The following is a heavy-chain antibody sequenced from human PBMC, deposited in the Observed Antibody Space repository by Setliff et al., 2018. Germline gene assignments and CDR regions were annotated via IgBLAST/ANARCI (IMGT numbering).Heavy chain of an antibody. D-gene: IGHD3-3*01. J-gene: IGHJ5*02. V-gene: IGHV4-39*07. CDR2: IYRNGNT. Sequence: PSETLSLTCTVSGGSISSSSYYWGWIRQSPGEGLEWIGSIYRNGNTYYNPSLKSRVTLSVDTSKNQLSLKLNSVTAADTAVYYCARDTYIGDFWSGYYIQGRFDPWGQGTLVTVSS. CDR3: ARDTYIGDFWSGYYIQGRFDP. CDR1: GGSISSSSYY.